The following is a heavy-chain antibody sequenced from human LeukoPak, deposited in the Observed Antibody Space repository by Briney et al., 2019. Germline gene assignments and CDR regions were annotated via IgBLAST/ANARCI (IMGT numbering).Heavy chain of an antibody. V-gene: IGHV3-9*01. CDR3: AKDAGGSGSYSDY. J-gene: IGHJ4*02. CDR1: EITFSTYA. Sequence: GGSLRLSCAASEITFSTYAMTWVRQAPGKGLEWVSGISWNSGSIGYADSVKGRFTISRDNAKNSLYLQMNSLRAEDTALYYCAKDAGGSGSYSDYWGQGTLVTVSS. D-gene: IGHD3-10*01. CDR2: ISWNSGSI.